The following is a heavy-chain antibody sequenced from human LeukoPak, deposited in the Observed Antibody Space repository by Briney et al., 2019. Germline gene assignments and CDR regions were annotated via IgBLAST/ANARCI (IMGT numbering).Heavy chain of an antibody. D-gene: IGHD4-23*01. CDR3: ARVYQSSGISSGYFDY. CDR1: GGSISSYY. CDR2: IYSRGRT. Sequence: SETLSLTCTVSGGSISSYYWRWIRQPAGKGLEWIGPIYSRGRTTYHPSLKRRVTMSVHTSKNQVSLKLTSPTAADTAMYHCARVYQSSGISSGYFDYWGQGTLVTVSS. V-gene: IGHV4-4*07. J-gene: IGHJ4*02.